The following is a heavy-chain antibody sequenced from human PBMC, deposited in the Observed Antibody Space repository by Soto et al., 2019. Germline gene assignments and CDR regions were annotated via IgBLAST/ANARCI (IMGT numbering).Heavy chain of an antibody. CDR2: IRGFSPYT. CDR3: ARDRGYDAHDYYYNAMDV. D-gene: IGHD3-10*01. CDR1: GFTFRTYT. V-gene: IGHV3-21*01. J-gene: IGHJ6*02. Sequence: GSLRLSCISSGFTFRTYTMNWVRQAPGKGLEWVSGIRGFSPYTFYAESVKGRFTISRGNAKNSLYLQMDSLRAEDTAVYYCARDRGYDAHDYYYNAMDVWGQGTTVTVSS.